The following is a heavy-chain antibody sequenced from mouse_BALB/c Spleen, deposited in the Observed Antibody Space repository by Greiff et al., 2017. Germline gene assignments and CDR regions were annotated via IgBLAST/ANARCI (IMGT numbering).Heavy chain of an antibody. CDR3: ARWGDQGFAY. CDR1: GYTFTSYW. D-gene: IGHD3-2*02. V-gene: IGHV1S81*02. CDR2: INPSNGRT. J-gene: IGHJ3*01. Sequence: VQLQQPGAELVKPGASVKLSCKASGYTFTSYWMHWVKQRPGQGLEWIGEINPSNGRTNYNEKFKSKATLTVDKSSSTAYMQLSSLTSEDSAVYYCARWGDQGFAYWGQGTLVTVSA.